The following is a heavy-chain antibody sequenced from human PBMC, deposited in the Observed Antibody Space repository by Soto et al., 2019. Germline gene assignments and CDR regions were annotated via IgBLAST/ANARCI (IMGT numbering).Heavy chain of an antibody. D-gene: IGHD3-22*01. CDR2: ISGSGGST. CDR3: AKRYYYDSSGPADY. Sequence: GSLRLSCAASGFTFSSYAMSWVRQAPGKGLEWVSAISGSGGSTYYADSVKGRFTISRDNSKNTLYLQMNSLRAEDTAVYYCAKRYYYDSSGPADYWGHGTLVTVSS. CDR1: GFTFSSYA. V-gene: IGHV3-23*01. J-gene: IGHJ4*01.